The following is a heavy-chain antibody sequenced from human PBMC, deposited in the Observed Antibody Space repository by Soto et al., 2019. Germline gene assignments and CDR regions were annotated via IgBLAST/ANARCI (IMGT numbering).Heavy chain of an antibody. Sequence: PGGSLRLSCAASGFTFSSYGMHWVRQAPGKGLEWVAVISYDGSNKYYADSVKGRFTISRDDSKNTLYLQMNSLRAEDTAVYYCAKILKYYDFWSGFGAGMDVWGQGTTVTVSS. CDR1: GFTFSSYG. J-gene: IGHJ6*02. CDR3: AKILKYYDFWSGFGAGMDV. V-gene: IGHV3-30*18. D-gene: IGHD3-3*01. CDR2: ISYDGSNK.